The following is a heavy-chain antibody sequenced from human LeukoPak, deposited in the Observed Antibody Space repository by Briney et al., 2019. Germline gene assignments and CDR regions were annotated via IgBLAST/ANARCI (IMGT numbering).Heavy chain of an antibody. CDR1: GFTVSSNY. CDR3: ARDCSSTSCYESDEPYYSGMDV. Sequence: GGSLRLSCAASGFTVSSNYMTWVRQAPGKGLEWVSVIFSGGRTYYADSVKGRFTISSDNSKNTLYLQMNSLRAEDTAVYYCARDCSSTSCYESDEPYYSGMDVWGQGTTVTVSS. V-gene: IGHV3-53*01. D-gene: IGHD2-2*01. CDR2: IFSGGRT. J-gene: IGHJ6*02.